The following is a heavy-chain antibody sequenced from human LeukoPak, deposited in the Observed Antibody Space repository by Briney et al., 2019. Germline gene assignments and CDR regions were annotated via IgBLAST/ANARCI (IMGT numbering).Heavy chain of an antibody. Sequence: GGSLRLSCAASGITFSNHWMHWVRQAPGKGLEWVSWINNDGSYAVYADSVRARFTISRDNAKNTLYLQMNSLRPEDTAVYYCARDRPHNWFDPWGQGTLVTVSS. CDR2: INNDGSYA. CDR1: GITFSNHW. J-gene: IGHJ5*02. CDR3: ARDRPHNWFDP. V-gene: IGHV3-74*01.